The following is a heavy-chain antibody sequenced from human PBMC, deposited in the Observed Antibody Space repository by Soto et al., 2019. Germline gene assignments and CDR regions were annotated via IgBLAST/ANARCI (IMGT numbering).Heavy chain of an antibody. V-gene: IGHV3-48*02. CDR2: ISSSSSTI. CDR1: GFTFSSYS. Sequence: EVPLVESGGGLVQPGGSLRLSCAASGFTFSSYSMNWVRQAPGKGLEWVSYISSSSSTIYYADSVKGRFTISRDNAKNSLYLQMNSLRDEDTAVYYCARDLPRYDFWSGYYMGYYYYGMDVWGQGTTVTVSS. CDR3: ARDLPRYDFWSGYYMGYYYYGMDV. J-gene: IGHJ6*02. D-gene: IGHD3-3*01.